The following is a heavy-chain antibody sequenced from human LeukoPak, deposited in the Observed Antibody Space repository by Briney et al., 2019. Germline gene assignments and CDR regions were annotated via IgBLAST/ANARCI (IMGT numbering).Heavy chain of an antibody. CDR2: IIPIFGKA. V-gene: IGHV1-69*06. CDR1: GGTFSSYA. J-gene: IGHJ4*02. CDR3: ARKYYYGSGSLDY. D-gene: IGHD3-10*01. Sequence: SVKVSCKASGGTFSSYAISWVRQAPGQGLEWMGGIIPIFGKANYAQKFQGRVTITADKSTSTAYMELSSLRSEDTAVYYCARKYYYGSGSLDYWGQGTLVTVSS.